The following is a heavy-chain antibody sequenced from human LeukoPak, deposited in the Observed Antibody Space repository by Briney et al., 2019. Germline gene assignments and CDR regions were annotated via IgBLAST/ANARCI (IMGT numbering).Heavy chain of an antibody. V-gene: IGHV3-30*04. J-gene: IGHJ4*02. D-gene: IGHD3-22*01. CDR1: GFTFSSYA. CDR2: ISYDGSNK. Sequence: GGSLRLSCAASGFTFSSYAMHWVRQAPGKGLEWVAVISYDGSNKYYADSVKGRFTISRDNSKNTLYLQMNSLRAEDTAVYYCARDYYDSSGYLDYWGQGTLVTVS. CDR3: ARDYYDSSGYLDY.